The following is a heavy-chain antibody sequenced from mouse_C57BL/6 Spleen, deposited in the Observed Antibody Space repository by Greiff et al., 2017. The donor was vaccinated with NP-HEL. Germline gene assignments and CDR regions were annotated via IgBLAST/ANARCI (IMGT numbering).Heavy chain of an antibody. CDR2: IYPGSGST. CDR3: ARSITTVVATNAMDY. CDR1: GYTFTSYW. V-gene: IGHV1-55*01. J-gene: IGHJ4*01. D-gene: IGHD1-1*01. Sequence: VQLKQPGAELVKPGASVKMSCKASGYTFTSYWITWVKQRPGQGLEWIGDIYPGSGSTNYNEKFKSKATLTVDTSSSTAYMQLSSLTSEDSAVYYCARSITTVVATNAMDYWGQGTSVTVSS.